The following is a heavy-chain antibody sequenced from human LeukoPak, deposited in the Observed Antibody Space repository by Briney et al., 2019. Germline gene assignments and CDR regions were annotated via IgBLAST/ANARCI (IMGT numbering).Heavy chain of an antibody. D-gene: IGHD4-23*01. J-gene: IGHJ3*02. V-gene: IGHV1-46*03. CDR3: ASRGHMTTVVTNGFDI. Sequence: GASVKVSCKASGYTFTSYYMHWVRQAPGQGLEWMGIINPSGGSTSYAQKFQGRVTMTRDTSTSTVYMELSSLRSEDTAVYYCASRGHMTTVVTNGFDIGGQGTMVTVSS. CDR1: GYTFTSYY. CDR2: INPSGGST.